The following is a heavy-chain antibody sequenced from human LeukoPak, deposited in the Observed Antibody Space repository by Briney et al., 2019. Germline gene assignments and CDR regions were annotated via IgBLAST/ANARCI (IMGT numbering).Heavy chain of an antibody. V-gene: IGHV4-39*07. J-gene: IGHJ4*02. Sequence: SETLSLTCTVSGGSISSNNYYWGCIRQPPGKGLECVANIYYSGNTYYYPSLKSRVTISVDTFNNQFSLRLNSVTAADTAVYYCARVPPLYDSGNYYKGTHFDYWGQGTLVTVSS. CDR1: GGSISSNNYY. CDR2: IYYSGNT. D-gene: IGHD3-10*01. CDR3: ARVPPLYDSGNYYKGTHFDY.